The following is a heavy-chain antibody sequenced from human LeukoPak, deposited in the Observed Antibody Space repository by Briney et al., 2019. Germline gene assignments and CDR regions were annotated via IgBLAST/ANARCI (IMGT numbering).Heavy chain of an antibody. J-gene: IGHJ4*02. D-gene: IGHD2-15*01. Sequence: PGGSLRLSCAASGFTFSSYAMHWVRQAPGKGLEWVAVISYDGSNKYYADSVKGRFTISRDNSKNTLYLQMNSLRAEDTAVYYCAKKRSSGGATQFDYWGQGTLVTVSS. CDR3: AKKRSSGGATQFDY. V-gene: IGHV3-30*04. CDR1: GFTFSSYA. CDR2: ISYDGSNK.